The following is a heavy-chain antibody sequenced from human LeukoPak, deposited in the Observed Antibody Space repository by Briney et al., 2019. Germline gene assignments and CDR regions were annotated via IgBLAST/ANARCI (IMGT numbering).Heavy chain of an antibody. CDR3: ARRCSSTSCNWFDP. CDR1: GGSISSHY. CDR2: ISNSGST. J-gene: IGHJ5*02. Sequence: SETLSLTCTVSGGSISSHYWTWIRQSPVKGLEWIGDISNSGSTSYNPSLKSRVTISIDTSKNQFSLKLSSVTAADTAVYYCARRCSSTSCNWFDPWGQGTLVTVSS. D-gene: IGHD2-2*01. V-gene: IGHV4-59*11.